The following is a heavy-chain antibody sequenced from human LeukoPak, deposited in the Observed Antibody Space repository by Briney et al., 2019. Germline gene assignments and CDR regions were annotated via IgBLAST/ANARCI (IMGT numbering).Heavy chain of an antibody. CDR2: INPNSGGT. D-gene: IGHD3-22*01. CDR3: ARDPEYYYDSSGYSHFDY. CDR1: GYTFTGHY. Sequence: GASVKVSCKASGYTFTGHYMHWVRQAPGQGLEWMGWINPNSGGTNYAQKFQGRVTMTRDTSISTAYMELSRLRSDDTAVYYCARDPEYYYDSSGYSHFDYWGQGTLVTVSS. J-gene: IGHJ4*02. V-gene: IGHV1-2*02.